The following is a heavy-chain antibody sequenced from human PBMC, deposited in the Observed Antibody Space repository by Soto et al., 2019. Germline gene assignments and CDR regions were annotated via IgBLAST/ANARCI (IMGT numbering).Heavy chain of an antibody. CDR2: LSDSGGSI. Sequence: GGSLTLSCPASGFTFSRRSMTWVRQAPGKGLEWVSGLSDSGGSIYYADSVKGRFTISRDNSMNTLYLQMNTLRAEDTAVYYCAKVSSSWYAGFFDLWGQGTLVTVSS. D-gene: IGHD6-13*01. J-gene: IGHJ4*02. CDR3: AKVSSSWYAGFFDL. V-gene: IGHV3-23*01. CDR1: GFTFSRRS.